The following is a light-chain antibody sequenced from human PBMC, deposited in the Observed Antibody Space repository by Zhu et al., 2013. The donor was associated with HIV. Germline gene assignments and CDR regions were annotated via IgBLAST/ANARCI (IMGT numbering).Light chain of an antibody. Sequence: EIVLTQSPATLSLSPGERATLSCRASQSVSSYLAWYQQKPGQAPRLLIYDASNRAPGIPARFSGSGSGTDFTLTISSLEPEDFAVYYCQQRSNRPPLTFGGGTEGGDQT. J-gene: IGKJ4*01. CDR2: DAS. CDR1: QSVSSY. V-gene: IGKV3-11*01. CDR3: QQRSNRPPLT.